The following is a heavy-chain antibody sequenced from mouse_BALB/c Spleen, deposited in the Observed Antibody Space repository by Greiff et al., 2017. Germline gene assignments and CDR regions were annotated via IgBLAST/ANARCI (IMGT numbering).Heavy chain of an antibody. Sequence: EVKLMESGGGLVQPGGSRKLSCAASGFTFSSFGMHWVRQAPEKGLEWVAYISSGSSTIYYADTVKGRFTISRDNPKNTLFLQMTSLRSEDTAMYYCARRVRRGDYFDYWGQGTTLTVSS. J-gene: IGHJ2*01. D-gene: IGHD2-14*01. CDR3: ARRVRRGDYFDY. CDR1: GFTFSSFG. V-gene: IGHV5-17*02. CDR2: ISSGSSTI.